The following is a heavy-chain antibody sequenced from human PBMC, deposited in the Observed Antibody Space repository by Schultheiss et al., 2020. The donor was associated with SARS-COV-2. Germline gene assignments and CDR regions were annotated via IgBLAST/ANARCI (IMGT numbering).Heavy chain of an antibody. J-gene: IGHJ6*02. CDR1: GFTFSSYG. V-gene: IGHV3-33*03. CDR2: IWYDGSNK. Sequence: GGSLRLSCAASGFTFSSYGMHWVRQAPGKGLEWVAVIWYDGSNKYYADSVKGRFTISRDNAKNSLYLQMNSLRAEDTALYYCAKDIGSSTSSDYYYYGMDVWGQGTTVTVSS. D-gene: IGHD2-2*01. CDR3: AKDIGSSTSSDYYYYGMDV.